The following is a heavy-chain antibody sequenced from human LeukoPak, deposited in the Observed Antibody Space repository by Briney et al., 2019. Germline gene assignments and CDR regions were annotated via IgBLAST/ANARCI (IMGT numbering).Heavy chain of an antibody. D-gene: IGHD3-22*01. CDR3: ARDWAPIVVVTGAFDI. J-gene: IGHJ3*02. V-gene: IGHV1-18*01. Sequence: ASVKVSCKASGYTFTRYGISWVPQAPGQGLEWMGWISAYNGNTNYAQKLQGRVTMTTDTSTSTAYMELRSLRSDDTAVYYCARDWAPIVVVTGAFDIWGQGTMVTVSS. CDR1: GYTFTRYG. CDR2: ISAYNGNT.